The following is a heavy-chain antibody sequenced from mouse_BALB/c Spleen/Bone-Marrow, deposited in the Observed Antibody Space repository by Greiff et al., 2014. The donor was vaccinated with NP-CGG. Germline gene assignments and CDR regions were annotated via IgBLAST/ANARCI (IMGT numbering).Heavy chain of an antibody. J-gene: IGHJ2*01. CDR2: ISNGGGST. CDR3: ARHGGSRGYYFDY. V-gene: IGHV5-12-2*01. D-gene: IGHD1-1*01. Sequence: EVQLQESGGGLVQPGGSLKLSCAASGFTFSSYTMSWVRQTPEKRLEWVAYISNGGGSTYYPDTVKGRFTISRDNAENTLYLQMSSLKSEDTAMYYCARHGGSRGYYFDYWGQGTTLTVSS. CDR1: GFTFSSYT.